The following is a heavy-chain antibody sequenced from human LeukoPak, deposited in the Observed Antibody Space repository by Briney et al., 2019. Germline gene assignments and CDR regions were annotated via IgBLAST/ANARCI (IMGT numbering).Heavy chain of an antibody. J-gene: IGHJ4*02. D-gene: IGHD5-12*01. CDR3: ARGRGLRFPYYFDY. Sequence: PSETLSLTCAVYGGSFSGYYWSWIRHPPGKGLEWIGEINHSGSTNYNPSLKSRVTISVDTSKNQFSLKLSSVTAADTAVYYCARGRGLRFPYYFDYWGQGTLVTVSS. CDR2: INHSGST. CDR1: GGSFSGYY. V-gene: IGHV4-34*01.